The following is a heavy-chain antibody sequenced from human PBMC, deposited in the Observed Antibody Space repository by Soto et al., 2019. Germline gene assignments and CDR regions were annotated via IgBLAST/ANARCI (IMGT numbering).Heavy chain of an antibody. V-gene: IGHV3-23*01. Sequence: LRLSCAASGFTFSSYAMSWVRQAPGKGLEWVSTFSGTGGSTYYADSVKGRFTISRDNSKNTLYLQMNSLRAEDTAVYYCAKVQSYYDILTGYYPYYYFDYWGQGTLVTVSS. J-gene: IGHJ4*02. CDR2: FSGTGGST. CDR3: AKVQSYYDILTGYYPYYYFDY. CDR1: GFTFSSYA. D-gene: IGHD3-9*01.